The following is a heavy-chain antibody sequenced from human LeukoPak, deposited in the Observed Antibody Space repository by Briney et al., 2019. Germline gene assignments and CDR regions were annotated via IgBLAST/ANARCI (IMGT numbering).Heavy chain of an antibody. D-gene: IGHD3-3*01. CDR2: ITDSGLST. V-gene: IGHV3-23*01. CDR3: AKEEWLGKMNYFDY. J-gene: IGHJ4*02. Sequence: PGGSLRLSCAASGFTFSKYAMSWVRQAPGKGLEWVSDITDSGLSTYYADSVKGRFTISRDNSKNTLYLQMNSLRAEDTAVYYCAKEEWLGKMNYFDYWGQGTLVTVSS. CDR1: GFTFSKYA.